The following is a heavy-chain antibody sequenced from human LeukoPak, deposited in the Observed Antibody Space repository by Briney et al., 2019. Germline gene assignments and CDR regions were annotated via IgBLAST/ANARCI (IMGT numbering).Heavy chain of an antibody. D-gene: IGHD1-26*01. CDR2: IKNDGSGA. V-gene: IGHV3-74*01. Sequence: GGSLRLSCAASGFTYSSYWMHWVRQAPGKGLVWVSRIKNDGSGATYADSVKGRFTISIDNAMNTLYLQMNSLRAEDTAVYYCASTSGTYRFDPWGQGTLVTVSS. J-gene: IGHJ5*02. CDR1: GFTYSSYW. CDR3: ASTSGTYRFDP.